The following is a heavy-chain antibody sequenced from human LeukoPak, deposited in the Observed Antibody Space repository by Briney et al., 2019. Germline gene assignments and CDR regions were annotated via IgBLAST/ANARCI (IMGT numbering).Heavy chain of an antibody. V-gene: IGHV3-21*01. D-gene: IGHD6-19*01. CDR1: GFTFSSYS. J-gene: IGHJ4*02. CDR2: ISSSSSYI. CDR3: AREVIAVAGGD. Sequence: KPGGSLRLSCAASGFTFSSYSMHWVRQAPGKGLEWVSSISSSSSYIYYADSVKGRFTISRDNAKNSLYLQMNSLRAEDTPVYYCAREVIAVAGGDWGQGTLVTVSS.